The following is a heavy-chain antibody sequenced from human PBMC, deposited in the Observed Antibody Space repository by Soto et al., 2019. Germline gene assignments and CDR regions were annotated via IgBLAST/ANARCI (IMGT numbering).Heavy chain of an antibody. Sequence: ASVKVSCKASGGTFSSYAISWVRQAPGQGLEWMGGIIPIFGTANYAQKFQGRVTITADESTSTAYMELSSLRSEDTAVYYCAREGLETTGTSGYYFDYWGQGTLVTVSS. D-gene: IGHD1-1*01. CDR2: IIPIFGTA. CDR1: GGTFSSYA. CDR3: AREGLETTGTSGYYFDY. V-gene: IGHV1-69*13. J-gene: IGHJ4*02.